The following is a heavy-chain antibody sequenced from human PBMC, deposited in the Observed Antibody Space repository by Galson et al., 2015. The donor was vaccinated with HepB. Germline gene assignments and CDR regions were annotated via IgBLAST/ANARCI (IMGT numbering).Heavy chain of an antibody. Sequence: SVKVSCKASGCTFTSYGISWVRQAPGQGLEWMGWISAYNGNTNYAQKLQGRVTMPTDTSTSTAYMELRSLRSDDTAVYYCAREYCSSTSCYDFFDYWGQGTLVTVSS. CDR3: AREYCSSTSCYDFFDY. J-gene: IGHJ4*02. V-gene: IGHV1-18*04. D-gene: IGHD2-2*01. CDR2: ISAYNGNT. CDR1: GCTFTSYG.